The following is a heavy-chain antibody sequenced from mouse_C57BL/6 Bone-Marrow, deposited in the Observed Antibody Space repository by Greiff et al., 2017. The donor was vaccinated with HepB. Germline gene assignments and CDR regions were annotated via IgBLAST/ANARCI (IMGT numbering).Heavy chain of an antibody. Sequence: QVQLQQSGAELVRPGASVKLSCKASGYTFTDYYINWVKQRPGQGLEWIARIYPGSGNTYYNEKFKGKATLTAEKSSSTAYMQLSSLTSEDSAVYFCARTGVIYYDYDGAWFAYWGQGTLVTVSA. J-gene: IGHJ3*01. D-gene: IGHD2-4*01. CDR2: IYPGSGNT. CDR1: GYTFTDYY. V-gene: IGHV1-76*01. CDR3: ARTGVIYYDYDGAWFAY.